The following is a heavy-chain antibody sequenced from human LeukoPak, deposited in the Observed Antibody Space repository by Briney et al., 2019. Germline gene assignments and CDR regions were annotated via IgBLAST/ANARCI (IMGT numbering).Heavy chain of an antibody. CDR1: GGSISSYY. V-gene: IGHV4-4*07. Sequence: SETLSLTCTVSGGSISSYYWSWIRQPAGKGLEWIGRIYTSGSTNYNPSLKSRVTMSVDTSKNQFSLKLSSMTAADTAVYYCASTPRIPDPAGGEYYFDYWGQGTLVTVSS. D-gene: IGHD3-16*01. CDR3: ASTPRIPDPAGGEYYFDY. J-gene: IGHJ4*02. CDR2: IYTSGST.